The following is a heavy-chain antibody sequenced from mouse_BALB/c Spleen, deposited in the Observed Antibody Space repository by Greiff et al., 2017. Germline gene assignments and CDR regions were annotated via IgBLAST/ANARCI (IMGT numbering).Heavy chain of an antibody. CDR1: GYSITSDYA. J-gene: IGHJ2*01. Sequence: EVQLQQSGPGLVKPSQSLSLTCTVTGYSITSDYAWNWIRQFPGNKLEWMGYISYSGSTSYNPSLKSRISITRDTSKNQFFLQLNSVTTEDTATYYCARKPIYYDYDEDYWGQGTTLTVSS. D-gene: IGHD2-4*01. CDR2: ISYSGST. CDR3: ARKPIYYDYDEDY. V-gene: IGHV3-2*02.